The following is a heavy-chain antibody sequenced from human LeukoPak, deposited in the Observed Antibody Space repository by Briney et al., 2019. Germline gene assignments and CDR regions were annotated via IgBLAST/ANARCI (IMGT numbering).Heavy chain of an antibody. CDR1: EFSFRSYS. CDR3: ARDYVYAFDY. CDR2: ISGDGNAK. D-gene: IGHD2/OR15-2a*01. V-gene: IGHV3-48*01. J-gene: IGHJ4*02. Sequence: GGSLRLSCAASEFSFRSYSINWVRQAPGKGLEWVSYISGDGNAKHYTDSVKGRFTISRDNAKNALYLQMNSLRAEDTAVYFCARDYVYAFDYWGQGTLVTVSS.